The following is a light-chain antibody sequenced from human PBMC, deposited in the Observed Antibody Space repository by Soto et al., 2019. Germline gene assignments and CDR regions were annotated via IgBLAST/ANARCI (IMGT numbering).Light chain of an antibody. Sequence: DIQLTQSPSFLSASVGDRVTITCRASQGISSYLAWYQQRPGKAPKLLIYAASTLQGGVPSRFSGGGSGTEFTLTISSLQPEDFATYYCQQLNSYPLAFGGGTKVEIK. CDR3: QQLNSYPLA. J-gene: IGKJ4*01. CDR1: QGISSY. CDR2: AAS. V-gene: IGKV1-9*01.